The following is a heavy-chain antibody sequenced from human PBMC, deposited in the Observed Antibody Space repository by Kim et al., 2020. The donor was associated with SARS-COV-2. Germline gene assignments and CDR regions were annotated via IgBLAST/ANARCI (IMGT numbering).Heavy chain of an antibody. CDR3: ARDGRGGYDSGSQRD. Sequence: GGSLRLSCAASGFTFSSYAMHWVRQAPGKGLEWVAVISYDGSNKYYADSVKGRFTISRDNSKNTLYLQMNSLRAEDTAVYYCARDGRGGYDSGSQRDWGQGTLVTVSS. CDR2: ISYDGSNK. CDR1: GFTFSSYA. D-gene: IGHD1-26*01. V-gene: IGHV3-30-3*01. J-gene: IGHJ4*02.